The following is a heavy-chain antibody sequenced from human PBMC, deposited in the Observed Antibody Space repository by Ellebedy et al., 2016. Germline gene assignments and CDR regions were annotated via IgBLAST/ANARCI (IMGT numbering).Heavy chain of an antibody. J-gene: IGHJ4*02. V-gene: IGHV5-51*01. CDR3: ARLTIFGVVIFEY. CDR2: IYPGDSDT. Sequence: GESLKISXQGSGYSFTSYWIGWVRQMPGKGLEWMGIIYPGDSDTRYSPSFQGQVTISADKSISTAYLQWSSLKASDTAIYYCARLTIFGVVIFEYWGQGTLVTASS. CDR1: GYSFTSYW. D-gene: IGHD3-3*01.